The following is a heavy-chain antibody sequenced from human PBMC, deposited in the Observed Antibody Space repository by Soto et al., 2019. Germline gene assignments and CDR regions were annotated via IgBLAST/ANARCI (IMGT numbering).Heavy chain of an antibody. CDR3: ARDSGRSYGPD. J-gene: IGHJ4*02. CDR1: GFTVSSNY. V-gene: IGHV3-66*01. D-gene: IGHD3-10*01. CDR2: IYSGGST. Sequence: EVQLVESGGGLVQPGGSLRLSCAASGFTVSSNYISWVRQAPGKGLEWVSVIYSGGSTYYADSVKGRFTISRDNSKNTLYLQMNSLRPEDTAVYYCARDSGRSYGPDWGQGTLVTVSS.